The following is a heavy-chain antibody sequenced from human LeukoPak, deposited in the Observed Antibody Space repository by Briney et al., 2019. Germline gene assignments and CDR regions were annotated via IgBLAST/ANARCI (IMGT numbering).Heavy chain of an antibody. D-gene: IGHD1-7*01. CDR2: INAGNGYT. CDR1: GYTFTSYF. CDR3: ARGPGITGTAPGLDV. J-gene: IGHJ6*02. V-gene: IGHV1-3*01. Sequence: GASVKVSCKASGYTFTSYFLHWVRQAPGQRLEWMGWINAGNGYTKSSQRFQGRVTFTRDTSASTAYMELSSLRSEDTAVYYCARGPGITGTAPGLDVWGQGTTVTVSS.